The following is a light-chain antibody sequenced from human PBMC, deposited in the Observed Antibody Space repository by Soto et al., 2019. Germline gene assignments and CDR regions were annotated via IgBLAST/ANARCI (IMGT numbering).Light chain of an antibody. CDR1: SSDVGGYTY. CDR3: SSYTNSNTRV. CDR2: QVS. V-gene: IGLV2-14*01. J-gene: IGLJ3*02. Sequence: QSALTQPASVSGSPGQSITISCTGTSSDVGGYTYVSWYQQHPGKAPKLMIYQVSNRPSGVSNRFSGSKSGNTASLTISGLQTEHEADYYCSSYTNSNTRVFGGGTKLTVL.